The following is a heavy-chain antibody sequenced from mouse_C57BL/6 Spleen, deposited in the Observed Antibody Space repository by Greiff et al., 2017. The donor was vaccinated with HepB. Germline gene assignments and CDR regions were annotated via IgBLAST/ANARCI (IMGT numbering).Heavy chain of an antibody. D-gene: IGHD1-1*01. CDR3: ARDYYVSSSYAMDY. V-gene: IGHV5-17*01. Sequence: EVQRVESGGGLVKPGGSLKLSCAASGFTFSDYGMHWVSQAPEKGLEWVAYISSGSSTNYYADTVKGRFTISRDNAKNTLFLQMTSLRSEDTAMYYCARDYYVSSSYAMDYWGQGTSVTVSS. CDR1: GFTFSDYG. J-gene: IGHJ4*01. CDR2: ISSGSSTN.